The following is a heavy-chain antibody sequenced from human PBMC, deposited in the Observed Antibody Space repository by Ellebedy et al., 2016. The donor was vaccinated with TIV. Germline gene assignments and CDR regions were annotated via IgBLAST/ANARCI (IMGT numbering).Heavy chain of an antibody. J-gene: IGHJ3*02. V-gene: IGHV3-48*04. Sequence: GESLKISCADSGFTFRSYSMNWVRQAPGKGLEWVSHITSSSSTTQYADSVKGRFTISRDNSKNSLYLQMNSLRAEDTAVYYCARGVDYGFDIWGQGTMVTVSS. CDR3: ARGVDYGFDI. D-gene: IGHD2-15*01. CDR1: GFTFRSYS. CDR2: ITSSSSTT.